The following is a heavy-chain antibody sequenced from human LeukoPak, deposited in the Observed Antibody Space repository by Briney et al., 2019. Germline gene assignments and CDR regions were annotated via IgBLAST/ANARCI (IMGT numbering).Heavy chain of an antibody. CDR3: ARDGGYCSSTGCYDAFDI. D-gene: IGHD2-2*01. V-gene: IGHV3-7*04. CDR1: GFTFSSYW. CDR2: IKQDGSEK. Sequence: PGGSLRLSCAASGFTFSSYWMNWVRQTPGKGLEWVANIKQDGSEKSYVDSVKGRFTISRDNAKNSLYLQMNSLGAEDTAVYYCARDGGYCSSTGCYDAFDIWGQGTMVTVSS. J-gene: IGHJ3*02.